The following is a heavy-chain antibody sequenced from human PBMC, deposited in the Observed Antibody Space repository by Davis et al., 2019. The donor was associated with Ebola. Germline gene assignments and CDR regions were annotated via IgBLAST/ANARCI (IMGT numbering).Heavy chain of an antibody. Sequence: PGGSLRLSCAASGFTFSSYSMNWVRQAPGKGLEWVSYISSSSSTIYYADSVKGRFTISRDNAKNSLYLQMNSLRAEDTAVYYCARVTQWVHYYDSSGLLYYFDYWGQGTLVTVSS. CDR2: ISSSSSTI. V-gene: IGHV3-48*01. J-gene: IGHJ4*02. D-gene: IGHD3-22*01. CDR1: GFTFSSYS. CDR3: ARVTQWVHYYDSSGLLYYFDY.